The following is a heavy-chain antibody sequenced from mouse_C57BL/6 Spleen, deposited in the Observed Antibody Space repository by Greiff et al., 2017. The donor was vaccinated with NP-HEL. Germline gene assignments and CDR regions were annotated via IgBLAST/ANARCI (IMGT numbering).Heavy chain of an antibody. V-gene: IGHV1-22*01. J-gene: IGHJ4*01. D-gene: IGHD2-1*01. CDR3: ALYYGNFYAMDY. CDR2: INPNNGGT. CDR1: GYTFTDYN. Sequence: VQLKQSGPELVKPGASVKMSCKASGYTFTDYNMHWVKQSHGKSLEWIGYINPNNGGTSYNQKFKGKATLTVNKSSSTAYMELRSLTSEDSAVYYCALYYGNFYAMDYWGQGTSVTVSS.